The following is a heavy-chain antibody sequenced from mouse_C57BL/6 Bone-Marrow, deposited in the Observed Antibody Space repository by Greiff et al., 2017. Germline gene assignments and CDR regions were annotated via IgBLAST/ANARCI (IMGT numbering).Heavy chain of an antibody. J-gene: IGHJ1*03. CDR1: GFSLTSYG. Sequence: VKLMESGPGLVQPSQSLSITCTVSGFSLTSYGVHWVRQSPGKGLEWLGVIWSGGSTDYNAAFISRLSLSKDNSKSQVFFKMNSLKADDTAIYYCARNGYLLYWYFDVWGTGTTVTVSS. V-gene: IGHV2-2*01. CDR3: ARNGYLLYWYFDV. D-gene: IGHD2-1*01. CDR2: IWSGGST.